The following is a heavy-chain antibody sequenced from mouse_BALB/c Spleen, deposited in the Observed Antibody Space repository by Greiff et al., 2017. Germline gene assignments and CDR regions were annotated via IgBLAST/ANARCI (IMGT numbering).Heavy chain of an antibody. J-gene: IGHJ1*01. CDR3: ARYGYVGYFDV. V-gene: IGHV1-14*01. CDR1: GYTFTSYV. D-gene: IGHD1-2*01. CDR2: INPYNDGT. Sequence: VQLKQSGPELVKPGASVKMSCKASGYTFTSYVMHWVKQKPGQGLEWIGYINPYNDGTKYNAKFKGKATLTSDKSSSTAYMELSSLTSEDSAVYYCARYGYVGYFDVWGAGTTVTVSS.